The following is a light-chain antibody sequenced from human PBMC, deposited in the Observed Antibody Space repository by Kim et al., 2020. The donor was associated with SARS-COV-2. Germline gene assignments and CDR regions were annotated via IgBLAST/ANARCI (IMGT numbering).Light chain of an antibody. J-gene: IGKJ2*01. CDR2: GAS. CDR1: QSVSSTY. Sequence: PGDRATLSCRASQSVSSTYSSWYQQKPGQAPRLLIYGASNRAAGIPDRFSGSGSGTDFTLTISRLEPEDFAVYYCYQYGGSPPFGPGTKPEI. CDR3: YQYGGSPP. V-gene: IGKV3-20*01.